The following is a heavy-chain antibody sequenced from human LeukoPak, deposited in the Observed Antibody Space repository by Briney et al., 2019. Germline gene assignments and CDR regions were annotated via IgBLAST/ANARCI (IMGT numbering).Heavy chain of an antibody. CDR3: AKEAPLRYCSSTSCSTPDY. J-gene: IGHJ4*02. CDR2: ISGSGGST. V-gene: IGHV3-23*01. Sequence: GGSLRLSCAGSGSTLSTYWMHWVRQAPGKGLEWVSAISGSGGSTYYADSVKGRFTISRDNSKNTLYLQMNSLRAEDTAVYYCAKEAPLRYCSSTSCSTPDYWGQGTLVTVSS. CDR1: GSTLSTYW. D-gene: IGHD2-2*02.